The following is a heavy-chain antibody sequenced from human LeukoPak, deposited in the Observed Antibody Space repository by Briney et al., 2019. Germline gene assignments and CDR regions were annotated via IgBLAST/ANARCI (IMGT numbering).Heavy chain of an antibody. CDR3: ARDSGLRDEFWLGAFDI. D-gene: IGHD3-3*01. CDR2: IYYSGST. Sequence: PSETLSLTCTVSGGSISSGDYYWSWIRQPPGKGLEWIGYIYYSGSTYYNPSLKSRVTISVDTSKNQFSLKLSSVTAADTAVYYCARDSGLRDEFWLGAFDIWGQGTMVTVSS. J-gene: IGHJ3*02. V-gene: IGHV4-30-4*08. CDR1: GGSISSGDYY.